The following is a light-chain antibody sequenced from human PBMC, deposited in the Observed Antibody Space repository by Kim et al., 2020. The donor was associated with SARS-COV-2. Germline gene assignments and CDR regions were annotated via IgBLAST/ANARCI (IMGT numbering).Light chain of an antibody. CDR2: RNN. Sequence: QAATLPCAGNNNNVGNEGAAWLQQHQGHPPKLLSYRNNKRPSGISERFSASRSGSTASLPITGLQPEDEADYYCSAWDNSLPTWVFGGGTQLTVL. V-gene: IGLV10-54*04. J-gene: IGLJ3*02. CDR3: SAWDNSLPTWV. CDR1: NNNVGNEG.